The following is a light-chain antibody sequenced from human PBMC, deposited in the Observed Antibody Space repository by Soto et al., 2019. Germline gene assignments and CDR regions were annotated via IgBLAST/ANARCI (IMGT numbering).Light chain of an antibody. Sequence: EIVLTQSPGTLSLSPGETATLSCRASQTVRSNYLAWYQHKIGQAPRLLMYGASNRATGIPDRFTGSGSGTDFTLSIRRLEPEDFAVYFRQQYVSSPLTFGGGTKVEIK. CDR1: QTVRSNY. CDR2: GAS. CDR3: QQYVSSPLT. J-gene: IGKJ4*01. V-gene: IGKV3-20*01.